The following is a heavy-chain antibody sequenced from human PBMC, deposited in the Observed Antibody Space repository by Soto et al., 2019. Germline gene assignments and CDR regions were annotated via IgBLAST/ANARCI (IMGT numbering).Heavy chain of an antibody. Sequence: GGSLRLSCAASGFTFSSYSMNWVRQAPGKGLEWVSYISSSSSTIYYADSVKGRFTISRDNAKNSLYLQMNSLRDEDTAVYYCARDGSRSSWNLYYYYGMDVWGQGTTVTVSS. J-gene: IGHJ6*02. CDR3: ARDGSRSSWNLYYYYGMDV. CDR1: GFTFSSYS. D-gene: IGHD2-2*01. V-gene: IGHV3-48*02. CDR2: ISSSSSTI.